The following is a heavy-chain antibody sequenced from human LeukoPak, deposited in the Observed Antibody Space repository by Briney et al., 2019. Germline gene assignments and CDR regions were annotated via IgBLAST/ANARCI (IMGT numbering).Heavy chain of an antibody. CDR2: ISYDGSNK. Sequence: PGGSLRLSCAASGFTFSSYGMHWVRQAPGKGLEWVAVISYDGSNKYYADSVKGRFTISRDNSKNTLYLQMNSLRAEDTAVYYCARVDIVATDAFDIWGQGTMVTVSS. CDR3: ARVDIVATDAFDI. J-gene: IGHJ3*02. CDR1: GFTFSSYG. V-gene: IGHV3-30*03. D-gene: IGHD5-12*01.